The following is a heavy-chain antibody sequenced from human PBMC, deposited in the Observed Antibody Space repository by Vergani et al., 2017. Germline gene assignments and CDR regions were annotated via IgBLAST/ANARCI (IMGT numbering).Heavy chain of an antibody. D-gene: IGHD2-2*01. CDR3: ARPVRGYYYMDV. J-gene: IGHJ6*03. CDR2: IYYSAST. CDR1: GGSISSYY. V-gene: IGHV4-59*01. Sequence: QVQLQESGPGLVKPSETLSLTCTVSGGSISSYYWSWIRQPPGKGLEWIGYIYYSASTNYNPSLKSRVTISVDTSKNQFSLKLSSVTAADTAVYYCARPVRGYYYMDVWGKGTTVTVSS.